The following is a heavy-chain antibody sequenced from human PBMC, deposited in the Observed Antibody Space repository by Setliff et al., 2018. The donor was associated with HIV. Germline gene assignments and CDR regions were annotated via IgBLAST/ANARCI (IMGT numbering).Heavy chain of an antibody. D-gene: IGHD3-22*01. CDR1: GYSISSGYY. J-gene: IGHJ5*02. Sequence: PSETLSLTCTVSGYSISSGYYWGWIRQPPGKGLEWIANIYHSGSTYYNPSLKSRVTISVDTSKNRFSLRLTSVTAADTAVYYCARALGGSGYYLWGQGTLVTVSS. CDR2: IYHSGST. V-gene: IGHV4-38-2*02. CDR3: ARALGGSGYYL.